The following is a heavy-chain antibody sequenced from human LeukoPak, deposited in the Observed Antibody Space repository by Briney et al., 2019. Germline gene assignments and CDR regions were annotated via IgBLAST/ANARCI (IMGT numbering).Heavy chain of an antibody. CDR3: ASERPYMDV. J-gene: IGHJ6*03. CDR2: ISSSSSYI. Sequence: PGGSLRLSCAASGFTFSSYAMHWVRQAPGKGLEWVSSISSSSSYIYYADSVKGRFTISRDNAKNSLYLQMNSLRAEDTAVYYCASERPYMDVWGKGTTVTVSS. V-gene: IGHV3-21*01. CDR1: GFTFSSYA.